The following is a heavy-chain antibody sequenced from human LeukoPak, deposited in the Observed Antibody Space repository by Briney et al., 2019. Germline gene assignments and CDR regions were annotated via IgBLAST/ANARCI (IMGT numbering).Heavy chain of an antibody. D-gene: IGHD3-3*01. CDR2: IKQDGSEK. V-gene: IGHV3-7*01. CDR3: GRLVAWDDFWCGYYYFSAYYYYYYMDV. Sequence: TGGSLRLSCAASGFTFSSYWMSWVRQAPGKGLEWVANIKQDGSEKYYVDSVKGRFTISRDNAKNSLYLQMNSLRAEDAAVYYCGRLVAWDDFWCGYYYFSAYYYYYYMDVWGKGTTVTVSS. CDR1: GFTFSSYW. J-gene: IGHJ6*03.